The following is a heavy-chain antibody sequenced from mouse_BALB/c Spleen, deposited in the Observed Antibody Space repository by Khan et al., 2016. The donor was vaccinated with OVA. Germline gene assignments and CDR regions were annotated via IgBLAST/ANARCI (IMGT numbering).Heavy chain of an antibody. CDR1: GYSITSDYA. V-gene: IGHV3-2*02. CDR2: ISYSGST. CDR3: ARRYYYGQWYFDV. J-gene: IGHJ1*01. Sequence: EVQLQESGPGLVKPSQSLSLTCTVTGYSITSDYAWNWIRQFPGNKLEWMAYISYSGSTSSNPSLKSRISITRDTSKNQFFLQLNSVTIEDTATYSCARRYYYGQWYFDVWGAGTTVTVSS. D-gene: IGHD1-1*01.